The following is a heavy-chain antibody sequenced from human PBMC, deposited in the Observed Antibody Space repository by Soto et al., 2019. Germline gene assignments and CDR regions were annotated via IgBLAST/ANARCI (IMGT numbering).Heavy chain of an antibody. V-gene: IGHV4-4*07. D-gene: IGHD5-18*01. CDR3: ARGGIQLSYAFDY. Sequence: SATLSLTCSVSGTSVSNYYWSWIRQPAGKGLEHIGRIYTSGSTSYTPSLKSRVTMSMDTSQTQIYLNLTSVTAADTAVYYCARGGIQLSYAFDYWGQGIQVTVSS. CDR1: GTSVSNYY. CDR2: IYTSGST. J-gene: IGHJ4*02.